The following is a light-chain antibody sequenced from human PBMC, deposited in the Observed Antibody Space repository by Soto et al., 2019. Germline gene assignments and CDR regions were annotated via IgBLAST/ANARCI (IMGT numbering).Light chain of an antibody. CDR1: QSISGPY. CDR2: GAS. Sequence: EIVLTQSPDTLSLSPGERATLSCRASQSISGPYLAWYQQKPGQTPRLLIYGASSRATGIPDRFSGSGSGTDFTLTISRLEPEDFAVYYCHQYESWTFRQGSKRDIK. V-gene: IGKV3-20*01. CDR3: HQYESWT. J-gene: IGKJ1*01.